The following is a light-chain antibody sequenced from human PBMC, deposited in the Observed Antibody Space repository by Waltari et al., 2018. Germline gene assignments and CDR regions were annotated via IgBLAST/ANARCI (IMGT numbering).Light chain of an antibody. CDR3: QQRSNWPRT. V-gene: IGKV3-11*01. Sequence: SGRAKQSFSNHLAWYQQKPGQAPRLLIYSASYRATGVPARFSGSGSGADFTLTISSLEPEDFAVYYCQQRSNWPRTFGQGTKVEIK. CDR2: SAS. J-gene: IGKJ1*01. CDR1: QSFSNH.